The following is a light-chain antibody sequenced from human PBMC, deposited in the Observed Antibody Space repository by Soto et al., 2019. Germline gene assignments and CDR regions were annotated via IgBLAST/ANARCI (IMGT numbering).Light chain of an antibody. Sequence: EIVLTQSPGTLSLYPGERATLSCRASQSVSIDLAWYQQTPGQAPRLLIYGASTRATGVPPTFSGSASGTEFTLTISSPQSEDVTVYYCQQYNKWRLTFGEGTKVDIK. CDR3: QQYNKWRLT. J-gene: IGKJ1*01. V-gene: IGKV3-15*01. CDR2: GAS. CDR1: QSVSID.